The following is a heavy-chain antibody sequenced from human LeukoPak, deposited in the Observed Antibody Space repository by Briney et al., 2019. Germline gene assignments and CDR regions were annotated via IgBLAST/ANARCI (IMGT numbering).Heavy chain of an antibody. V-gene: IGHV1-69*05. D-gene: IGHD4-17*01. CDR3: ASVGTTVTTSTYYYYMDV. Sequence: ASVKVSYKASGGTFSSYAISWVRQAPGQGLEWMGGIIPIFGTANYAQKFQGRVTITTDESTSTAYMELSSLRSEDTAVYYCASVGTTVTTSTYYYYMDVWGKGTTVTVSS. CDR1: GGTFSSYA. CDR2: IIPIFGTA. J-gene: IGHJ6*03.